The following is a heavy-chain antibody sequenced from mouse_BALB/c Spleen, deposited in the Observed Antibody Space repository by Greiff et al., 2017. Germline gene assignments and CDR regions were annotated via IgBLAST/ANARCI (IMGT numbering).Heavy chain of an antibody. Sequence: VQLQQSGPSLVKPSQTLSLTCSVTGDSITSGYWNWIRKFPGNKLEYMGYISYSGSTYYNPSLKSRISITRDTSKNQYYLQLNSVTTEDTATYYCARGDYYGSSYVYYYAMDYWGQGTSVTVSS. D-gene: IGHD1-1*01. J-gene: IGHJ4*01. CDR2: ISYSGST. CDR1: GDSITSGY. V-gene: IGHV3-8*02. CDR3: ARGDYYGSSYVYYYAMDY.